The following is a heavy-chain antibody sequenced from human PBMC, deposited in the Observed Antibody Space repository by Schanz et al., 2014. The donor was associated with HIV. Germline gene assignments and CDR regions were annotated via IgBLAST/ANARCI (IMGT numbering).Heavy chain of an antibody. CDR2: ISISGETT. J-gene: IGHJ4*02. CDR1: GITFSDYY. Sequence: VQLLESGGGVVQPGRSLRLSCAASGITFSDYYMSWIRQAPGKGLEWVSGISISGETTYYADSVKGRFTISRDNSKNTLYLQMSSLKTEDTAVYFCAWHYFDFWGQGTLVTVSS. V-gene: IGHV3-23*01. CDR3: AWHYFDF.